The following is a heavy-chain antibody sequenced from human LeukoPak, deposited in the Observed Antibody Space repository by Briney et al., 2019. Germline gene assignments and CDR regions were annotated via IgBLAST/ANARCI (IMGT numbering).Heavy chain of an antibody. CDR2: MNPNSGNT. J-gene: IGHJ4*02. D-gene: IGHD3-10*01. CDR3: ARGGDYGSGSYYNV. CDR1: GYTFTSYD. Sequence: ASAKVSCKASGYTFTSYDINWVRQATGQGLEWMGWMNPNSGNTGYAQKFQGRVTITRNTSISTAYMELSSLRSEDTAVYYCARGGDYGSGSYYNVWGQGTLVTVSS. V-gene: IGHV1-8*03.